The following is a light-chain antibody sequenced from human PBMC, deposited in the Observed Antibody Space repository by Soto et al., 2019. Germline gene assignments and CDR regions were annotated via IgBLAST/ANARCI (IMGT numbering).Light chain of an antibody. CDR2: SAS. CDR1: QSISNY. Sequence: DIQMTQSPSSLSASVGDRVTITCRASQSISNYLARYQQKPGKVPKLLIYSASTLQSGGPSRFSGSGSGTDFTLTISSPQPEDFATYYCQKYNSALWTFGKGTKVELK. J-gene: IGKJ1*01. V-gene: IGKV1-27*01. CDR3: QKYNSALWT.